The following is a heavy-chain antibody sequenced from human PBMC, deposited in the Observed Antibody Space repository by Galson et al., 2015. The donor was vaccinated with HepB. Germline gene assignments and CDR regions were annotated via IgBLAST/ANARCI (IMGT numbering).Heavy chain of an antibody. CDR2: IRSKANSYAT. CDR1: GFTFSGSA. Sequence: SLRLSCAASGFTFSGSAMHWVRRASGKGLEWVGRIRSKANSYATAYAASVKGRFTISRDDSKNTAYLQMNSLKTEDTAVYYCTTRRGYYYGSGRPGNKTFDYWGQGTLVTVSS. J-gene: IGHJ4*02. CDR3: TTRRGYYYGSGRPGNKTFDY. D-gene: IGHD3-10*01. V-gene: IGHV3-73*01.